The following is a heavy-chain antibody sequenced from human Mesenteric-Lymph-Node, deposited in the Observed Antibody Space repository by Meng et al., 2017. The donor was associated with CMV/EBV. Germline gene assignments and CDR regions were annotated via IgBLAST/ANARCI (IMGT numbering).Heavy chain of an antibody. CDR3: AADIAYAWFYF. J-gene: IGHJ4*02. CDR2: FHNSGNT. CDR1: GGSIGSNTYY. D-gene: IGHD4-17*01. Sequence: CSVSGGSIGSNTYYWGWIRQPPGKALEWIGTFHNSGNTFYNPSLSSRVTLSVDASKNQFSLTLNSVTAADTAMYYCAADIAYAWFYFWGQGTLVTVSS. V-gene: IGHV4-39*01.